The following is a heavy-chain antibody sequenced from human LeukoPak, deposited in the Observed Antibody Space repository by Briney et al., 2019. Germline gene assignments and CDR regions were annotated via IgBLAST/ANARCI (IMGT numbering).Heavy chain of an antibody. D-gene: IGHD3-22*01. J-gene: IGHJ2*01. CDR2: IYYSGST. Sequence: SETLSLTCTVSGVSISSSNSYWGWIRQPPGKGLEWIGSIYYSGSTYYNPSLKSRVTISVDTSKNQFSLKLSSVTAADTAVYYCARGYYDSSGWEWYFDLWGRGTLVTVSS. CDR1: GVSISSSNSY. CDR3: ARGYYDSSGWEWYFDL. V-gene: IGHV4-39*07.